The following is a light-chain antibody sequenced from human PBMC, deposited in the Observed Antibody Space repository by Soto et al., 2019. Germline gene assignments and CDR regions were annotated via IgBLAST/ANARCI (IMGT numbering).Light chain of an antibody. CDR3: QQSYTTLFT. Sequence: DIPMTQSPSSLSASVGDRVTITRRASQSISNYLNWYQQKPGKAPKLLIYAASSLQSGVPSRFSGSGSGTDFTLTISSLQPEDFATYSCQQSYTTLFTFGPGTNVDI. J-gene: IGKJ3*01. CDR1: QSISNY. CDR2: AAS. V-gene: IGKV1-39*01.